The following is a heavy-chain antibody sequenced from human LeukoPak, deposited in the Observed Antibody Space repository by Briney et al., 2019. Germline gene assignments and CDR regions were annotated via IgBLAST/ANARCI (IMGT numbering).Heavy chain of an antibody. CDR3: ARDVATISNWFDP. D-gene: IGHD5-24*01. V-gene: IGHV3-7*01. CDR1: GFTFSSYW. CDR2: IKQDGSEK. Sequence: GGSLRLSCAASGFTFSSYWMSWVRQAPGKGLEWVANIKQDGSEKYYVDSVKGRFTISRDNAKNSLYLQMNSLRAEDTAVYYCARDVATISNWFDPWGQGTLVTVSS. J-gene: IGHJ5*02.